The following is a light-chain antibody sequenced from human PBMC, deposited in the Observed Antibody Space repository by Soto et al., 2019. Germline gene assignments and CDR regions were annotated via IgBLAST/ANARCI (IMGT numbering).Light chain of an antibody. CDR3: SSYTSGSTTV. Sequence: QSVLTQPASVSGSPGQSITISCTGTSSDVGGYNYVSWCQQHPGKAPKLMIYDVSNRPSGVSNRFSGSKSGNTASLTISGLQAEDEADYYCSSYTSGSTTVFGTGTKVTVL. J-gene: IGLJ1*01. CDR1: SSDVGGYNY. V-gene: IGLV2-14*01. CDR2: DVS.